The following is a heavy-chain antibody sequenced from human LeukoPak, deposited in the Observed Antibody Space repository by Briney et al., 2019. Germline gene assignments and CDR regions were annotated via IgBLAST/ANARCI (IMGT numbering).Heavy chain of an antibody. V-gene: IGHV1-69*06. CDR1: VGSFSSYS. D-gene: IGHD1-7*01. Sequence: GSSVKVSCKASVGSFSSYSISWVGQAPGQGLAWMEVIIPMFGTTTYAQRFQGRVTITADKSTSTAYMEVSSLRSEDTAVYYCARASYRTRNYNWFDPWGQGTLVAVSS. CDR3: ARASYRTRNYNWFDP. CDR2: IIPMFGTT. J-gene: IGHJ5*02.